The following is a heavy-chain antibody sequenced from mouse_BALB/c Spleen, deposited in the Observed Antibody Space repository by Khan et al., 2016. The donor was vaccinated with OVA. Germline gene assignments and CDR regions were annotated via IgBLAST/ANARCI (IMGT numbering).Heavy chain of an antibody. CDR3: TRPSYYGNHWFTY. V-gene: IGHV5-9*02. CDR2: ISSTGSYT. J-gene: IGHJ3*01. D-gene: IGHD2-10*01. Sequence: VQLKESGGGLVKPGGSLKLSCEVSGFAFNSYDMSWVRQTPEKRLEWVATISSTGSYTYYPDSVKGRFTISRDTARNTLYLQMSSLRSEDTALYYCTRPSYYGNHWFTYWGQGTLVTVSA. CDR1: GFAFNSYD.